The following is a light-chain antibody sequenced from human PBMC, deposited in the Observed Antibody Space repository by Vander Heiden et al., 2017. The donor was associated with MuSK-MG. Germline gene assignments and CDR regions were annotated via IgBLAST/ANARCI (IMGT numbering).Light chain of an antibody. Sequence: IQMPQSPATLSASVGDRVTITCRASESIIRWLAWYQQKPGKAPKLLIYQASSLESGVPSRFSGSGSGTEFTLTISSLQPDDFASYYCQQYHSYPFTFGHGTKVDFK. V-gene: IGKV1-5*03. J-gene: IGKJ3*01. CDR3: QQYHSYPFT. CDR1: ESIIRW. CDR2: QAS.